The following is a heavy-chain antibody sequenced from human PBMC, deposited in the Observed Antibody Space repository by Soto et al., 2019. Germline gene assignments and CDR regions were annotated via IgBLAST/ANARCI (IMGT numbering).Heavy chain of an antibody. J-gene: IGHJ6*02. CDR1: GGTFSSYA. Sequence: ASVKVSCKASGGTFSSYAISWVRQAPGQGLEWMGGFIPIFGTANYAQKFQGRVTITADESTSTAYMELSSLRSEDTAVYYCARDLGVVNMVRGVIIPSYYGMDDWGQGTKVPVS. CDR2: FIPIFGTA. D-gene: IGHD3-10*01. CDR3: ARDLGVVNMVRGVIIPSYYGMDD. V-gene: IGHV1-69*13.